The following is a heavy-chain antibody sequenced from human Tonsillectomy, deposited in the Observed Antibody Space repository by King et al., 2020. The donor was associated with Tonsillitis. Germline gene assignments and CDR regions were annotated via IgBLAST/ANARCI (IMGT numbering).Heavy chain of an antibody. J-gene: IGHJ4*02. Sequence: QLVQSGGGVVQPGRSLRLSCAASGFTFSSSGMHWVRQVPGKGLEWVAVISYDGNNKYYADSVKGRFTISRENSKTTLYLQMNSLRAEDTTFYYCAKDLLGIAAAGYDYWGQGTLVTVSS. CDR2: ISYDGNNK. V-gene: IGHV3-30*18. D-gene: IGHD6-13*01. CDR1: GFTFSSSG. CDR3: AKDLLGIAAAGYDY.